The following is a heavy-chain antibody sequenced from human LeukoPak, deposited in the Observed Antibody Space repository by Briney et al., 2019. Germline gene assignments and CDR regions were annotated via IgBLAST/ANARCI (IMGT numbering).Heavy chain of an antibody. D-gene: IGHD1-14*01. CDR1: GGSISSYY. V-gene: IGHV4-59*01. Sequence: SETLSLTCTVSGGSISSYYWSWIRQPPGKGLEWIGYIYYSGSTNYNPSLKSRVTISVDTSKNQFSLKLSSVTAADTAVYYCARGARNGNPKRGDFDYWGQGTLVTVSS. J-gene: IGHJ4*02. CDR2: IYYSGST. CDR3: ARGARNGNPKRGDFDY.